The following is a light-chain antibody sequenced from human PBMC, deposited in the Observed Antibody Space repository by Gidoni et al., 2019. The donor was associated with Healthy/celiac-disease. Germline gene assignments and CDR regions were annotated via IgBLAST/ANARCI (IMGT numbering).Light chain of an antibody. CDR3: QSYDSSLSGWV. J-gene: IGLJ3*02. V-gene: IGLV1-40*01. CDR1: SSNIGAGYD. CDR2: GNT. Sequence: QSVLTQPPSVSGAPGQRVTISCPGSSSNIGAGYDVHWYQQLPGPAPKLLIYGNTNRTSGVPDRFSGSKSGTSASLAITRLQAEDEADYYCQSYDSSLSGWVFGGGTKLTVL.